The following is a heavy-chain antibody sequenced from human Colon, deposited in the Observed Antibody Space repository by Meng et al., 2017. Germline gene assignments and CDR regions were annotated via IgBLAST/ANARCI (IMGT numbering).Heavy chain of an antibody. Sequence: SETLSLTCAISGDSVSSNSAVWVRIRPSPSGGLEWLVRTCYKSKWNSDYALSVKSRITIEADTSQNQFSLHLKSVTPEDTAVYYCARRWYYGSGFWTDAFDVWGQGTMVTVSS. V-gene: IGHV6-1*01. D-gene: IGHD3-10*01. CDR3: ARRWYYGSGFWTDAFDV. CDR1: GDSVSSNSAV. J-gene: IGHJ3*01. CDR2: TCYKSKWNS.